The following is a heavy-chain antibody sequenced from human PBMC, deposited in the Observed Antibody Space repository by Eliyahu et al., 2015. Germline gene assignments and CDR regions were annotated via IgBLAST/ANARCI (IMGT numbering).Heavy chain of an antibody. CDR1: GYTFTSYG. CDR2: ISAYNGNT. V-gene: IGHV1-18*04. CDR3: ARDPSEVGIAARRSIPYYYYYGMDV. J-gene: IGHJ6*02. D-gene: IGHD6-6*01. Sequence: QVQLVQSGAEVKKPGASVKVSCKASGYTFTSYGISWVRXXPGQGLEWMGWISAYNGNTNYAQKLQGRVTMTTDTSTSTAYMELRSLRSDDTAVYYCARDPSEVGIAARRSIPYYYYYGMDVWGQGTTVTVSS.